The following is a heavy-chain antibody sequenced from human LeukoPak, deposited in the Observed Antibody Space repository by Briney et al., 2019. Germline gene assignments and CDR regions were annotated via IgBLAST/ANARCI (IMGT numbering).Heavy chain of an antibody. CDR3: ARENYYDSTVY. CDR1: GYSISSGYY. CDR2: IYHSGST. V-gene: IGHV4-38-2*02. J-gene: IGHJ4*02. Sequence: PSETLSLTCAVSGYSISSGYYWGWIRQPPGKGLEWIGSIYHSGSTYYNPSLKSRVTISVDTSKNQFSLKLSSVTAADTAVYYCARENYYDSTVYWGQGTLVTVSS. D-gene: IGHD3-22*01.